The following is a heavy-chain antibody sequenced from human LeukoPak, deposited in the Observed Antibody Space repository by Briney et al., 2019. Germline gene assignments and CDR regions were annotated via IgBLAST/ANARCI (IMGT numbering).Heavy chain of an antibody. J-gene: IGHJ4*02. CDR1: GGSISSSSYY. CDR2: IYYSGST. CDR3: ARRSGRIVDY. V-gene: IGHV4-39*01. Sequence: PSETLSLTCTVSGGSISSSSYYWGWIRQPPGKGLEWIGSIYYSGSTYYNPSLKNRVTISVDTSKNQFSLKLSSVTAADTAVYYCARRSGRIVDYWGQGTLVTVSS. D-gene: IGHD2-15*01.